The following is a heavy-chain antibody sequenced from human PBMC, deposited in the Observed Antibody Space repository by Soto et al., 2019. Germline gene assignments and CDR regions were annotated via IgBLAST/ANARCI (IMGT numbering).Heavy chain of an antibody. CDR1: VFTFSDYY. V-gene: IGHV3-11*01. CDR3: ARGKYPGSVDV. CDR2: ISGPGSVI. J-gene: IGHJ3*01. Sequence: PGWSLRLSCVSSVFTFSDYYMHWIRQAPGKGLEWVSYISGPGSVISYADSVKGRFTISRDNAKDSLFLQVNNLRAEDTALYYCARGKYPGSVDVWGQGTMVTVSS.